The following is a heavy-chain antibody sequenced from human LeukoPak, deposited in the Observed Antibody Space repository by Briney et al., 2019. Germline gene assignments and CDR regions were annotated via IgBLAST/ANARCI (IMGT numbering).Heavy chain of an antibody. CDR3: AREAPRYYFDY. J-gene: IGHJ4*02. V-gene: IGHV4-39*07. CDR2: IYYSGST. Sequence: PSETLSLTCTVSGGSISSSSYYWGWIRQPPGKGLEWIGSIYYSGSTYYNPSLKSRVTISVDTSKNQFSLKLSSVTAADTAVYYCAREAPRYYFDYWGQGTLVTVSS. CDR1: GGSISSSSYY. D-gene: IGHD1-26*01.